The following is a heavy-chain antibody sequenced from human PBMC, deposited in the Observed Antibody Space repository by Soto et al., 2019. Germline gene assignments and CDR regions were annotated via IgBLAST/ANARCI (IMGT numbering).Heavy chain of an antibody. CDR1: GYTFTSYD. V-gene: IGHV1-8*01. CDR3: ARGFVVVVPAANEFDP. J-gene: IGHJ5*02. CDR2: MNPNSGNT. D-gene: IGHD2-2*01. Sequence: GASVKVSCKASGYTFTSYDINWVRQATGQGLEWMGWMNPNSGNTGYAQKFQGRVTMTRNTSISTAYMELSSLRSEDTAVYYCARGFVVVVPAANEFDPWGQGTLVTVSS.